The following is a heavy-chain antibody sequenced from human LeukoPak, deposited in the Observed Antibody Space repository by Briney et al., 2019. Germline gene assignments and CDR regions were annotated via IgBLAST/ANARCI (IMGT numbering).Heavy chain of an antibody. CDR2: ISSSSSYI. CDR3: ARVTMVRGVRGAFDI. Sequence: GGSLRLSCAASGFTFSSYSMNWVRQAPGKGLEWVSSISSSSSYIYYADSVKGRFTISRDDAENSLYLQMNSLRAEDTAVYYCARVTMVRGVRGAFDIWGQGTMVTVSS. CDR1: GFTFSSYS. V-gene: IGHV3-21*01. J-gene: IGHJ3*02. D-gene: IGHD3-10*01.